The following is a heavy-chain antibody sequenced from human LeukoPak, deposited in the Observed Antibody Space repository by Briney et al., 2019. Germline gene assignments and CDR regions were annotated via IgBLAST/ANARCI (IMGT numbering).Heavy chain of an antibody. CDR1: GFNFSNYA. J-gene: IGHJ6*03. Sequence: GGSLRLSCAASGFNFSNYAMHWVRQAPGKGLEWVAFIRYDGSNKYYTDSVKGRFTISRDNSKNTLYLQMNSLRAEDTAVYYCAKGRGWEASYYYYYMDVWGKGTTVTISS. V-gene: IGHV3-30*02. CDR2: IRYDGSNK. CDR3: AKGRGWEASYYYYYMDV. D-gene: IGHD1-26*01.